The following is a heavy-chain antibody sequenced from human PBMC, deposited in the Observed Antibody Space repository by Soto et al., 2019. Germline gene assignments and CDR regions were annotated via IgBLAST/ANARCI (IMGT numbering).Heavy chain of an antibody. CDR2: IYYSGST. CDR1: GGSISSGGYY. CDR3: ARRWPRRNDAFDI. V-gene: IGHV4-31*03. D-gene: IGHD5-12*01. Sequence: QVQLQESGPGLVKPSQTLSLTCTVSGGSISSGGYYWSWIRQHPGKGLEWIGYIYYSGSTYYNPSLKSRDTISVDTSKNQFSLKLSSVTAADTAVYYCARRWPRRNDAFDIWGQGTMVTVSS. J-gene: IGHJ3*02.